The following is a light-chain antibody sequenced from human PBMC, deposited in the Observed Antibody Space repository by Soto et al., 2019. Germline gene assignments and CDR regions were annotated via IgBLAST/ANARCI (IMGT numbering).Light chain of an antibody. CDR1: QSISSW. J-gene: IGKJ3*01. CDR2: KAS. V-gene: IGKV1-5*03. Sequence: DIQMTQSPSTLSASVGDRVTITCRASQSISSWLAWYQQKPGKAPKLLIHKASSLESGFPSRFSGSGSGTEFTLTISSLQPDDFATYYCQQYNSYSLSFGPGTKVD. CDR3: QQYNSYSLS.